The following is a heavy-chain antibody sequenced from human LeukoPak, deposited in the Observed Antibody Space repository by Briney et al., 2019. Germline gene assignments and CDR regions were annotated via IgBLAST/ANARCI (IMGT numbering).Heavy chain of an antibody. CDR2: IYYSGSA. Sequence: PSETLSLTCTVSGGSISSSIYYWGWIRQPPGKGLEWIGSIYYSGSAYYNPSLKSRVTISVDTSKNQFSLKLSSVSAADTAVYYCARLRKDSSGWFGYYFDYWGQGTLVTVSS. CDR3: ARLRKDSSGWFGYYFDY. D-gene: IGHD6-19*01. CDR1: GGSISSSIYY. J-gene: IGHJ4*02. V-gene: IGHV4-39*01.